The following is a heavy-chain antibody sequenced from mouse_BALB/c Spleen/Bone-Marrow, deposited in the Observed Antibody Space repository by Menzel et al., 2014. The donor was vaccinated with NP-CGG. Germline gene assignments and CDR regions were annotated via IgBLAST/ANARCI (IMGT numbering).Heavy chain of an antibody. CDR1: GFNIEDSY. Sequence: EVQRVESGAEIVKPGASVKSSCTTSGFNIEDSYIYWMKQRPERGLEWIGRIDPANGNTKYDPKFQGKATITVDTSSATAYLQLSSLTSEDTAVYYCARNYGSSLDYWGQGTTLTVSS. V-gene: IGHV14-3*02. J-gene: IGHJ2*01. CDR2: IDPANGNT. CDR3: ARNYGSSLDY. D-gene: IGHD1-1*01.